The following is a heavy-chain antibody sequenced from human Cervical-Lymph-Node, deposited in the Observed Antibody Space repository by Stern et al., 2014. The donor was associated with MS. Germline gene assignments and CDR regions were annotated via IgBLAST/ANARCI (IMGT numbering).Heavy chain of an antibody. CDR2: IYHSGST. J-gene: IGHJ4*02. CDR3: ARVSGSYWPVDY. CDR1: GGSISSSNW. Sequence: VQLVESGPGLVKPSGTLSLTCAVSGGSISSSNWWSWVRQPPGKGLEWIGEIYHSGSTNYNPSLQSRVTISVDKSKNQFSLKLSSVTAADTAVYYCARVSGSYWPVDYWGQGTLVTVSS. D-gene: IGHD1-26*01. V-gene: IGHV4-4*02.